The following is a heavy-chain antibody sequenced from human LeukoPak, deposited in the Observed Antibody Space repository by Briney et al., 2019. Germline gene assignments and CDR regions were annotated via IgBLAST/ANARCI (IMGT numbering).Heavy chain of an antibody. D-gene: IGHD1-26*01. CDR1: GFTVSSNY. Sequence: GGSLRLSCAASGFTVSSNYMSWVRQAPGKGLEWVSVIYSGGSTYYADSVKGRFTISRDNSKNTLYLQMNSLRAEDTAAYYCARDLMGATSDFDYWGQGTLVTVSS. J-gene: IGHJ4*02. V-gene: IGHV3-66*01. CDR3: ARDLMGATSDFDY. CDR2: IYSGGST.